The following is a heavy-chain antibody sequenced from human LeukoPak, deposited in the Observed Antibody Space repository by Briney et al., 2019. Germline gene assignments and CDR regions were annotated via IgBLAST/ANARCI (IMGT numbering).Heavy chain of an antibody. CDR3: ARGRYRLGMDV. Sequence: PSETLSLTCTVSGGSISSGGYYWSWIRQHPGKGLEWIGYIYYSGSTYYNPSLKSRVTISVDTSKNQFSLKLSSVTAADTAVYYWARGRYRLGMDVWGQGTTVTVSS. J-gene: IGHJ6*02. CDR2: IYYSGST. CDR1: GGSISSGGYY. D-gene: IGHD3-16*02. V-gene: IGHV4-31*03.